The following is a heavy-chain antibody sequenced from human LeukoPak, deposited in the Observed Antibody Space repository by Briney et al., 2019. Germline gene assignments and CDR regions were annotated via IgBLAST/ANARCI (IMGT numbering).Heavy chain of an antibody. CDR2: ISSSSSYI. CDR3: AKDRSYYDSSGYIYYFDY. Sequence: GGSLRLSCAASGFTFSSYSMNWVRQAPGKGLEWVSSISSSSSYIYYADSVKGRFTISRDNAKNSLYLQMNSLRAEDTAVYYCAKDRSYYDSSGYIYYFDYWGQGTLVTVSS. V-gene: IGHV3-21*04. D-gene: IGHD3-22*01. J-gene: IGHJ4*02. CDR1: GFTFSSYS.